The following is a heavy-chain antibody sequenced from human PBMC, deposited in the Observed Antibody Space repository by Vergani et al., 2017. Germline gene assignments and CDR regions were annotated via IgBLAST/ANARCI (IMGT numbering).Heavy chain of an antibody. V-gene: IGHV1-69*17. Sequence: QVQLVQSGAEVKKPGSSVKVSCKASGGTFSSYAISWVRQAPGQGLEWMGGIIPIFGIANYAQKFQGRVTITADKSTSTAYMELSSLRSEDTAVYYCAGTLHPKGATTPTFDYWGQGTLVTVSS. CDR2: IIPIFGIA. J-gene: IGHJ4*02. CDR1: GGTFSSYA. CDR3: AGTLHPKGATTPTFDY. D-gene: IGHD5-24*01.